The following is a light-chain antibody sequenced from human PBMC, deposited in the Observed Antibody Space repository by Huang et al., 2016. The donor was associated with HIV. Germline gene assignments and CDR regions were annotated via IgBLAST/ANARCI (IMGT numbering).Light chain of an antibody. CDR2: GAS. J-gene: IGKJ5*01. V-gene: IGKV3-15*01. Sequence: EIVMTQSPATLSVSPGERATLSCRASQSVKRNLAWFQQKAGQGPSLLIYGASTRATDIPARFSGSGSGTEFTLTISSLQSEDFTVYYCQQYNNWPITFGQGTRLEIK. CDR1: QSVKRN. CDR3: QQYNNWPIT.